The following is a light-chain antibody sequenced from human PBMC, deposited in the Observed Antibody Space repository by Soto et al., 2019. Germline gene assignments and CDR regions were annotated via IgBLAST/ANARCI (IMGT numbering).Light chain of an antibody. CDR3: FSYAGSRV. V-gene: IGLV2-11*01. CDR1: SSDVGGYDY. CDR2: DVN. Sequence: QSVLTQPRSVSGSPGQSVTISCTGTSSDVGGYDYVSWYQQHPGKAPKLMIFDVNKRPSGVPDRFSGPKSGNTASLTISGLQAEDEADYSCFSYAGSRVFGGGTKLTVL. J-gene: IGLJ2*01.